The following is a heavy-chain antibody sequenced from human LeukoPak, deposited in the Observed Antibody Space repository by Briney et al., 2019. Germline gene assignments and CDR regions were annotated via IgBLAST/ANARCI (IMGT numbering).Heavy chain of an antibody. V-gene: IGHV3-13*01. CDR2: IGTAGDT. J-gene: IGHJ6*03. CDR1: GFTFSSYD. Sequence: GGSLRLSCAASGFTFSSYDMHWVRQATGKGLEWVSAIGTAGDTYYPGSVKGRFTISRENAKNSLYLQMNGLRAGDTAVYYCARGGDFGYSYGGYYYMDVWGKGTTVTVSS. CDR3: ARGGDFGYSYGGYYYMDV. D-gene: IGHD5-18*01.